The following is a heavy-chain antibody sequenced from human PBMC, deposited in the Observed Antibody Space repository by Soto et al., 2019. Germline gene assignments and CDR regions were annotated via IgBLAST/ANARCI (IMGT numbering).Heavy chain of an antibody. CDR3: AIWCHDFWRGPFDY. Sequence: SETLSLTCTVSGGSISTYYCNWIRQPAGKGLEWIGRIDASGSTDYNPSLKSRVTMSAGTSKNQFSLRLSSVTAADTAVYYCAIWCHDFWRGPFDYWGQGNLVTVSS. V-gene: IGHV4-4*07. CDR2: IDASGST. D-gene: IGHD3-3*01. CDR1: GGSISTYY. J-gene: IGHJ4*02.